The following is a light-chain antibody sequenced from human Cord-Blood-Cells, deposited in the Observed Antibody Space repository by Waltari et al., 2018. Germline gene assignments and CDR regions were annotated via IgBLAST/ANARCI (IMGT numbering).Light chain of an antibody. J-gene: IGKJ1*01. CDR2: GAS. V-gene: IGKV3-15*01. CDR1: QSVSSN. CDR3: QQYNNSWT. Sequence: EIVMTQSPATLSVSPGARATLSCRASQSVSSNLAWYQQKPGQAPRLLIYGASTRATGIPARFSGSGSGTEFTLTISSLQSEDFAVYYCQQYNNSWTFGQGP.